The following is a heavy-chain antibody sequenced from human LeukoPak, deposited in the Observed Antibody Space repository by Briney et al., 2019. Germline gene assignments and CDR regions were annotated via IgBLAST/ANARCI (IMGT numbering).Heavy chain of an antibody. D-gene: IGHD3-3*01. CDR3: ARDSAPWSGHYMDV. CDR1: GGSISSYY. V-gene: IGHV4-4*07. CDR2: IYTSGST. J-gene: IGHJ6*03. Sequence: SETLSLTCTVSGGSISSYYWSWIRQPAGKGLEWIGRIYTSGSTNYNPSLKSRVTMSVDTSKNQFSLKLTSVTAADTAVYYCARDSAPWSGHYMDVWGKGTTVTVSS.